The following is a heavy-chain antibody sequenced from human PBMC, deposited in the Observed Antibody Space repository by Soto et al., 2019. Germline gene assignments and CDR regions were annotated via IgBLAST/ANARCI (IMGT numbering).Heavy chain of an antibody. J-gene: IGHJ4*02. CDR2: IYYSGST. D-gene: IGHD6-6*01. CDR1: GGSVSSGSYY. Sequence: PSETLSLTCTVSGGSVSSGSYYWSWIRQPPGKGLEWIGYIYYSGSTNYNPSLKSRVTISVDTSKNQFSLKLSSVTAADTAVYYCARQSIAARRPGFYYFDYWGQGTLVTVSS. CDR3: ARQSIAARRPGFYYFDY. V-gene: IGHV4-61*01.